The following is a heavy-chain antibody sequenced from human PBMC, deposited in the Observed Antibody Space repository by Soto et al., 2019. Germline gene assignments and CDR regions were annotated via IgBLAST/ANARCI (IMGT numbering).Heavy chain of an antibody. CDR1: GFTFSDYY. CDR3: ARAWVQLPPNYYYYGMDV. D-gene: IGHD2-2*01. Sequence: QVQLVESGGGLVKPGGSLRLSCAASGFTFSDYYMSWIRQAPGKGLEWVSYISSSSSYTNYADSVKGRFTISRDNAKNSLYLQMNSLRAEDTAVYYCARAWVQLPPNYYYYGMDVWGQGTTVTVSS. V-gene: IGHV3-11*05. J-gene: IGHJ6*02. CDR2: ISSSSSYT.